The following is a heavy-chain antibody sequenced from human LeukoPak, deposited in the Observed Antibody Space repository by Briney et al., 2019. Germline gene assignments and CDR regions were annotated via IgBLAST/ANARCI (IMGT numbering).Heavy chain of an antibody. CDR1: GGTFSSYA. CDR3: ARDGEITIFGVVTPNWFDP. D-gene: IGHD3-3*01. J-gene: IGHJ5*02. V-gene: IGHV1-69*05. Sequence: SVKVSCKASGGTFSSYAISWVRQAPGQGLEWMVGIIPIFGTANYAQKFQGRVTITTDESTSTAYMELSSLRSEDTAVYYCARDGEITIFGVVTPNWFDPWGQGTLVTVSS. CDR2: IIPIFGTA.